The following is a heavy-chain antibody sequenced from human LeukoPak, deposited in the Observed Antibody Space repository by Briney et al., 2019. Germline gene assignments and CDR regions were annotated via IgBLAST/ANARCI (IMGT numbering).Heavy chain of an antibody. V-gene: IGHV1-46*01. CDR1: GYTFTSYY. Sequence: ASVKVSCKASGYTFTSYYMHWVRQAPGQGLEWMGIINPSGGSTSYAQKFQGRVTMTRDTSTSTVYMELSSLRSEDTAVYYCARDYAYYFESSGYYSLDWFDPWGQGTLVTVSS. CDR2: INPSGGST. J-gene: IGHJ5*02. CDR3: ARDYAYYFESSGYYSLDWFDP. D-gene: IGHD3-22*01.